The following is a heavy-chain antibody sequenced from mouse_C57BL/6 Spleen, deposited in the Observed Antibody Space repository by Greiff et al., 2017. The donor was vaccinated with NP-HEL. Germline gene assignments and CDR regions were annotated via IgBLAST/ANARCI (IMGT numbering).Heavy chain of an antibody. CDR1: GYTFTSYW. CDR3: ARPDYYGSSYWYFDV. D-gene: IGHD1-1*01. V-gene: IGHV1-69*01. Sequence: QVHVKQPGAELVMPGASVKLSCKASGYTFTSYWMHWVKQRPGQGLEWIGEIDPSDSYTNYNQKFKGKSTLAVDKSSSTAYMQLSSLTSEDSAVYYCARPDYYGSSYWYFDVWGTGTTVTVSS. CDR2: IDPSDSYT. J-gene: IGHJ1*03.